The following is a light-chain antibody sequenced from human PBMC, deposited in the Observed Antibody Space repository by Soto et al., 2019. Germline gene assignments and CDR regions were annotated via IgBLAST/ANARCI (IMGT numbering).Light chain of an antibody. V-gene: IGKV3-20*01. CDR3: QQYGSSPPNT. CDR2: GAS. J-gene: IGKJ4*01. Sequence: EIVLTQSPGTLSLSPGERATLSCRASQSVSSSYLAWYQQKPGQAPTLIIYGASSRATGIPDRFSGSGSGTDFTLTISRLEPEDFAVYYCQQYGSSPPNTFGGGNKVEIK. CDR1: QSVSSSY.